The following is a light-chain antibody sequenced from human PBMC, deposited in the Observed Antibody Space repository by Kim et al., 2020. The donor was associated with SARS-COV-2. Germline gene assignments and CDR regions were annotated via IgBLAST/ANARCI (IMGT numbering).Light chain of an antibody. V-gene: IGLV1-44*01. CDR2: SLH. Sequence: RLPISCSDMSPNIRSHTVRWYRQLPETAPELLIYSLHHRPAGVPDRFSVSKSGTSASLAISGLQSEDEADYYCAAWNDSLNGPVFGGGTQLTVL. CDR3: AAWNDSLNGPV. J-gene: IGLJ7*01. CDR1: SPNIRSHT.